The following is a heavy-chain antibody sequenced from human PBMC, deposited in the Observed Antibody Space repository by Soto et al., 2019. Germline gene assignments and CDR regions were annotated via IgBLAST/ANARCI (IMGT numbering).Heavy chain of an antibody. J-gene: IGHJ6*03. CDR2: IYYSGTA. Sequence: QLQLRESGPGLVQPAQTLSLTCTVAGGSITGGFSYWTWVRQHPGKGLEWVGHIYYSGTAYYNPSLKSRVALSVDPSQNRFSLKLSSVTAADTAIYFCARSLPGGTVFYMDIWGDGTTVTVSS. CDR3: ARSLPGGTVFYMDI. CDR1: GGSITGGFSY. V-gene: IGHV4-31*03. D-gene: IGHD1-26*01.